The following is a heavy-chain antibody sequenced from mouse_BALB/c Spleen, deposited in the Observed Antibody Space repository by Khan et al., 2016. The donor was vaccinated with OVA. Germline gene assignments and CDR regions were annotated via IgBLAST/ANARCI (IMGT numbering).Heavy chain of an antibody. V-gene: IGHV3-2*02. J-gene: IGHJ2*01. CDR1: GYSITTYYV. D-gene: IGHD1-1*01. CDR2: ISYSGNT. Sequence: VQLQESGPGLVKPSQSLSLTCTVTGYSITTYYVWNWIRYSPGNKLESIGYISYSGNTKYNPSLTSRISITRDTSKNQFFLPFNSVTIEATATFYCAKIYGGEFDYWGQGTTLTVSS. CDR3: AKIYGGEFDY.